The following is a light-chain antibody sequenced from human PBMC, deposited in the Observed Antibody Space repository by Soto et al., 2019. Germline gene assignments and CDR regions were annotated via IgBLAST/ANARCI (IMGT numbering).Light chain of an antibody. Sequence: QSALTQPRSVSGSPGQSVAISCTGTSSDVGGYDYVSWFQQHPGKAPKLMIYDVSKRPSGVPDRFSGSKSGNTASLTISGLQAEDEADYYCCSYAGSPYGFGTGTKVTV. J-gene: IGLJ1*01. CDR2: DVS. CDR3: CSYAGSPYG. V-gene: IGLV2-11*01. CDR1: SSDVGGYDY.